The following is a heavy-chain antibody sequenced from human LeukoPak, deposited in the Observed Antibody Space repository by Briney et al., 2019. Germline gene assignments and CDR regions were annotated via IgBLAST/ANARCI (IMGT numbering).Heavy chain of an antibody. CDR2: IYTSGST. D-gene: IGHD3-10*01. J-gene: IGHJ5*02. V-gene: IGHV4-4*07. CDR1: GGSISSYY. CDR3: ARVNYYGSGSYFRCWFDP. Sequence: SSETLSLTCTVSGGSISSYYWSWIRQPAGKGLEWIGRIYTSGSTNYNPSLKSRVTMSVDTSKNQFSLKLSSVTAADTAVYYCARVNYYGSGSYFRCWFDPWGQGTLVTVSS.